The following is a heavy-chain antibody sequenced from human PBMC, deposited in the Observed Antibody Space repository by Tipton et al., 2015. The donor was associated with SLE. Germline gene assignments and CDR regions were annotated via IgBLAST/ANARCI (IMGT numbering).Heavy chain of an antibody. V-gene: IGHV4-59*01. Sequence: TLSLTCADYGGSFSGYYWSWIRQPPGKGLEWIGYIYYSGSTNYNPSLKSQVTISVDTSKNQFSLKLSSVTAADTAVYYCARDLSSSWSVAFDIWGQGTMVTVSS. J-gene: IGHJ3*02. CDR1: GGSFSGYY. D-gene: IGHD6-13*01. CDR2: IYYSGST. CDR3: ARDLSSSWSVAFDI.